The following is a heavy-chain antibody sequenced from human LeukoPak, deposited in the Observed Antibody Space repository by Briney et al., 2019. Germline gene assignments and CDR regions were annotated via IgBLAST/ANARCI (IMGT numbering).Heavy chain of an antibody. Sequence: GASVKVSCKASGYTFTSYYMHWVRQAPGQGLEWMGIINPSGGSTSYAQKFQGRVTMTRDTSKNQFSLKLSSVTAADTAVYYCARGTADGYPGRRPSDYWGQGTLVTVSS. D-gene: IGHD5-24*01. CDR3: ARGTADGYPGRRPSDY. CDR2: INPSGGST. CDR1: GYTFTSYY. V-gene: IGHV1-46*01. J-gene: IGHJ4*02.